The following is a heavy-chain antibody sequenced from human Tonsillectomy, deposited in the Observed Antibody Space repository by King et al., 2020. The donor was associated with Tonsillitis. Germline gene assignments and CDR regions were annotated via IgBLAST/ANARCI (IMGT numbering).Heavy chain of an antibody. D-gene: IGHD2-8*02. CDR3: ATEWPTPDNDFHTGAYDY. J-gene: IGHJ4*02. Sequence: QIQLVQSGVEVKKPGASVKISCKAFAYTFVDSAVIWVRQAPGQGLEWMGWISGFSGDTKCAQEFQGRVSMTIDTSTSTAHMTLRSLRSDDTAVYFCATEWPTPDNDFHTGAYDYWGQGTLVTVS. V-gene: IGHV1-18*01. CDR1: AYTFVDSA. CDR2: ISGFSGDT.